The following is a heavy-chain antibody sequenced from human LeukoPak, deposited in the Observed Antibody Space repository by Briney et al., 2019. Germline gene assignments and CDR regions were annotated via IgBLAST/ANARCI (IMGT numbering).Heavy chain of an antibody. CDR3: ARSGYSYGFGYDY. V-gene: IGHV4-39*01. Sequence: PSETLSLTCSVSGASISTNNYYWGWIRQPPGKGLEWIGSIYYSGSTYYNPSLKSRVTISVDTSKNQFSLKLSSVTAADTAVYYCARSGYSYGFGYDYWGQGTLVTVSS. CDR2: IYYSGST. J-gene: IGHJ4*02. D-gene: IGHD5-18*01. CDR1: GASISTNNYY.